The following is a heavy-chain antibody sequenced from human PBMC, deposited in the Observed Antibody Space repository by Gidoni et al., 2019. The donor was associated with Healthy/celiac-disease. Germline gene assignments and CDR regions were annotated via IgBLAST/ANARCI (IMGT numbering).Heavy chain of an antibody. CDR3: ARRGLLGTFDY. V-gene: IGHV4-31*03. D-gene: IGHD2-15*01. Sequence: QVQLQESGPGLVKPSQTLSLTFTVSGCSISSGGYYWSWIRQHPGKGLEWIGYIYYSGSTYYNPSLKSRVTTSVDTSKNQFSLKLSSVTAADTAVYYCARRGLLGTFDYWGQGTLVTVSS. J-gene: IGHJ4*02. CDR2: IYYSGST. CDR1: GCSISSGGYY.